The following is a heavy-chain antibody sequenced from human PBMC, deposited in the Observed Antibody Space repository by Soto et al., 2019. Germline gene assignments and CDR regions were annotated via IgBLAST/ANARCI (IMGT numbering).Heavy chain of an antibody. CDR2: ISAYNGNT. Sequence: ASVKVSCKASGYTLSSYCISWVRQAPGQGLEWMGWISAYNGNTNYAQKLQGRVTMTTDTSTSTAYMELRSLRSDDTAVYYCARETIDRYYYYYYMDVWGKGTTVTVSS. V-gene: IGHV1-18*01. D-gene: IGHD1-26*01. CDR1: GYTLSSYC. J-gene: IGHJ6*03. CDR3: ARETIDRYYYYYYMDV.